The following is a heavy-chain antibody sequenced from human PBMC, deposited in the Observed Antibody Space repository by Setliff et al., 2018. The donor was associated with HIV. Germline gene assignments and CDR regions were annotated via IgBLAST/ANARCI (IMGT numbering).Heavy chain of an antibody. CDR2: IAYDGSNK. V-gene: IGHV3-30*14. Sequence: GGSLRLSCTASGFTFSNYAMHWLRQAPGKGLEWVAVIAYDGSNKHHADSVKGRFTISRDNPNNTAFLELKSLTSDDTAVYYCVSRQLGGVDFWGQGTLVTVSS. CDR1: GFTFSNYA. J-gene: IGHJ4*02. D-gene: IGHD2-8*02. CDR3: VSRQLGGVDF.